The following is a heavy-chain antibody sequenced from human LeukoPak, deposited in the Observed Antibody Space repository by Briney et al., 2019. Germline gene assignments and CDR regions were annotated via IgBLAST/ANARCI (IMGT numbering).Heavy chain of an antibody. CDR2: INHSGST. J-gene: IGHJ6*03. CDR1: GGSFSGYY. Sequence: PSETLSLTCAVYGGSFSGYYWSWIRQPPGKGLEWIGEINHSGSTNYNPSLKSRVTISVDTSKNQFSLKLSSVTAADTAVYYCARGVRYFDWLLIRNYYYYMDVWGKGTTVTVSS. D-gene: IGHD3-9*01. CDR3: ARGVRYFDWLLIRNYYYYMDV. V-gene: IGHV4-34*01.